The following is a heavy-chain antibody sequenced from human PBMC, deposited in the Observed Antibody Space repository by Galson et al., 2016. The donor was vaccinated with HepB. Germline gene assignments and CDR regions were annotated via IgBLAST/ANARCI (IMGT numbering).Heavy chain of an antibody. Sequence: SLRLSCAASGFTFTNYGMNWLRPAPGKGLEWVASISNDGSKRYFADSLKGRFTISRDNSKNTLFLHMSSLRAEDTAVYYCARGGGITMVRGVMPGWFDPWGQGTLVTVSS. CDR1: GFTFTNYG. CDR3: ARGGGITMVRGVMPGWFDP. D-gene: IGHD3-10*01. V-gene: IGHV3-30*03. J-gene: IGHJ5*02. CDR2: ISNDGSKR.